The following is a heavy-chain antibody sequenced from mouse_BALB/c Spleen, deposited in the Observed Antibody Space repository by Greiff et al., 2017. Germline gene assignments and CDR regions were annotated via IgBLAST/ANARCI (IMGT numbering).Heavy chain of an antibody. CDR2: IYPGSGNT. V-gene: IGHV1-77*01. Sequence: QVQLKQSGAELARPGASVKLSCKASGYTFTDYYINWVKQRTGQGLEWIGEIYPGSGNTYYNEKFKGKATLTADKSSSTAYMQLSSLTSEDSAVYFCARGGYYEDYAMDYWGQGTSVTVSS. J-gene: IGHJ4*01. CDR3: ARGGYYEDYAMDY. D-gene: IGHD2-3*01. CDR1: GYTFTDYY.